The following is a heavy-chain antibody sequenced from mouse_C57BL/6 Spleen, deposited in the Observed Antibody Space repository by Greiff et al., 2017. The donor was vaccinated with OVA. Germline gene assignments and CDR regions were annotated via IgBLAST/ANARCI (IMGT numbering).Heavy chain of an antibody. CDR1: GYTFTSYW. J-gene: IGHJ2*01. V-gene: IGHV1-72*01. CDR3: ASDYDAGFDY. CDR2: IEPNSGGT. D-gene: IGHD2-4*01. Sequence: QVQLQQPGAELVKPGASVKLSCKASGYTFTSYWMHWVKQRPGRGLEWIGRIEPNSGGTKYNEKFKSKATLTVDKPSSTAYMQLSSLTSEDSAVYYCASDYDAGFDYWGQGTTLTVSS.